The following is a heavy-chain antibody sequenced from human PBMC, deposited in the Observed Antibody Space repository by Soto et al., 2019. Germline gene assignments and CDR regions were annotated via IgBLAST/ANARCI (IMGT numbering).Heavy chain of an antibody. J-gene: IGHJ4*02. V-gene: IGHV4-31*03. CDR3: ARVVRGVIKGGFDS. Sequence: ASETLSLTCTVSGGSISSGGYYWSWIRQHPGKGLEWIGYIYYSGSTYYNPSLKSRVTISVDTSKNQFSLKLSSVTAADTAVYYGARVVRGVIKGGFDSWGQGTLVTVSS. CDR1: GGSISSGGYY. D-gene: IGHD3-10*01. CDR2: IYYSGST.